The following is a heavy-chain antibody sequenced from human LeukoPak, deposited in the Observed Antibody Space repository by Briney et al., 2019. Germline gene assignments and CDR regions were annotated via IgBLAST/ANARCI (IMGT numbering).Heavy chain of an antibody. Sequence: PSETLSLTCAVYGGSFSGYYWSWIRQPPGKGLEWIGEINHSGSTNYNPSLKSRVTISVDTSKNQFSLKLSSVTAADTAVYYCARGPQTSTVTREQWLYYYYYMDVWGKGTTVTVSS. CDR1: GGSFSGYY. V-gene: IGHV4-34*01. D-gene: IGHD4-17*01. CDR2: INHSGST. CDR3: ARGPQTSTVTREQWLYYYYYMDV. J-gene: IGHJ6*03.